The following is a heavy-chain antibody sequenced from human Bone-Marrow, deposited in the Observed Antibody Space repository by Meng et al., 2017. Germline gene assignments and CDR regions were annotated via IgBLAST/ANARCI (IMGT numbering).Heavy chain of an antibody. D-gene: IGHD6-13*01. J-gene: IGHJ5*02. CDR1: GGSISSSNW. V-gene: IGHV4-4*02. CDR2: IYHSGST. Sequence: QVQLQESGPGLVKPSGTPPLTCAGPGGSISSSNWWSWGRQPPGKGLEWIGEIYHSGSTNYNPSLKSRVTISVDKSKNQFSLKLSSVTAADTAVYYCARVSLQATIAAAGVVWFDPWGQGTLVTVSS. CDR3: ARVSLQATIAAAGVVWFDP.